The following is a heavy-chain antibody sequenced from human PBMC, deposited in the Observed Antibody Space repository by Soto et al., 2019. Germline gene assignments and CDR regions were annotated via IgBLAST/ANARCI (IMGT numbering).Heavy chain of an antibody. CDR1: GITFTNYG. CDR3: AKEVWSGPMDV. J-gene: IGHJ6*02. V-gene: IGHV3-21*01. D-gene: IGHD3-3*01. Sequence: PGGSLRLSCAASGITFTNYGFNWVRQASGKGLERVSSITSSGPYTSYADSVRGRFTISRGNSKNTLYLQMNSLRAEDTAVYYCAKEVWSGPMDVWGQGTTVTVSS. CDR2: ITSSGPYT.